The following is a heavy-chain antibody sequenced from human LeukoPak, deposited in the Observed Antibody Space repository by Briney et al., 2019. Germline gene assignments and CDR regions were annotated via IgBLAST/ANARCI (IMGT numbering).Heavy chain of an antibody. CDR3: ARVGLELLSPSIWFDP. Sequence: SETLSHTCAVYGGSFSGYYWSWIRQPPGKGLEWIGEINHSGSTNYNPSLKSRVTISVDTSKNQFSLKLSSVTAADTAVYYCARVGLELLSPSIWFDPWGQGTLVTVSS. CDR1: GGSFSGYY. CDR2: INHSGST. J-gene: IGHJ5*02. V-gene: IGHV4-34*01. D-gene: IGHD1-7*01.